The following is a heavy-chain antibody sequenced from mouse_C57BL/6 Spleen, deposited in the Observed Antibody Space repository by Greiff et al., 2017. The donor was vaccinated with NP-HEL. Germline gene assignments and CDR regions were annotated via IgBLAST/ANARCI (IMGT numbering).Heavy chain of an antibody. J-gene: IGHJ4*01. CDR2: IDPSDSYT. CDR1: GYTFTSYW. CDR3: AREDLENYYAMDY. Sequence: QVQLQQPGAELVKPGASVKLSCKASGYTFTSYWMQWVKQRPGQGLEWIGEIDPSDSYTNYNQKFKGKATLTADTSSSTAYMQLSSVTSEDSAVYYCAREDLENYYAMDYWGQGTSVTVSS. V-gene: IGHV1-50*01.